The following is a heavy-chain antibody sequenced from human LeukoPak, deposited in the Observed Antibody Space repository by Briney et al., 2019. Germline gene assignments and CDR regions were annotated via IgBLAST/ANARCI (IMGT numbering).Heavy chain of an antibody. CDR3: ATTIAATGHFFHY. CDR2: ISISGTTL. D-gene: IGHD6-13*01. Sequence: GGSLRLSCAASGSTFSNYDMNWVRQAPGKGLEWVSYISISGTTLYYADSVKGRFTISRDNAKNSLYLQMNSLRAEDTAAYYCATTIAATGHFFHYWGQGTLVTVSS. J-gene: IGHJ4*02. CDR1: GSTFSNYD. V-gene: IGHV3-48*03.